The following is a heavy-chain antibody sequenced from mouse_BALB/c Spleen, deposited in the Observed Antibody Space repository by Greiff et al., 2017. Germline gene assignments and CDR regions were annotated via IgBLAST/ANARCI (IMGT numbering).Heavy chain of an antibody. V-gene: IGHV5-6*01. J-gene: IGHJ2*01. CDR2: ISSGGSYT. Sequence: EVQRVESGGDLVKPGGSLKLSCAASGFTFSSYGMSWVRQTPDKRLEWVATISSGGSYTYYPDSVKGRFTISRDNAKNTLYLQMSSLKSEDTAMYYCARGERSTMITTGYYFDYWGQGTTLTVSS. D-gene: IGHD2-4*01. CDR1: GFTFSSYG. CDR3: ARGERSTMITTGYYFDY.